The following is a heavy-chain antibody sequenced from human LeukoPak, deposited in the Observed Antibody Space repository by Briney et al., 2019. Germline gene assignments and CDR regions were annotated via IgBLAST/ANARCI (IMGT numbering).Heavy chain of an antibody. CDR2: INSDGSGT. CDR3: ARELDTYYYDSSGYYDAFDI. Sequence: GGSLRLSCAASGFTFSSYWMHWVRQAPGKGLVWVSRINSDGSGTSYADSVKGRFTISRDNAKNTLYLQMNSLRAEDTAVYYCARELDTYYYDSSGYYDAFDIWGQGTMVTVSS. J-gene: IGHJ3*02. V-gene: IGHV3-74*01. CDR1: GFTFSSYW. D-gene: IGHD3-22*01.